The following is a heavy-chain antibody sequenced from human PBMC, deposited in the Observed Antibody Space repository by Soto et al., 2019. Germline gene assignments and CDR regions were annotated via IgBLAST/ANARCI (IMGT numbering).Heavy chain of an antibody. J-gene: IGHJ4*02. V-gene: IGHV1-18*01. CDR3: TRDGQ. CDR1: GYTFTSSG. Sequence: QVQLVQSGAEVKRPGASVKVSCKASGYTFTSSGFSWVRQAPGQGLEWVGWVSANNGNTNFAQKFQDRVAMTTDTSTTTTYLELRGLISDDTAIYYCTRDGQWGQGTLVTVSS. CDR2: VSANNGNT.